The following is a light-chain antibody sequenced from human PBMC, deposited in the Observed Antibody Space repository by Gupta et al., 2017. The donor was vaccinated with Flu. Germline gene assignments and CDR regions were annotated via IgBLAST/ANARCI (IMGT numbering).Light chain of an antibody. CDR2: DDH. Sequence: PGKTATIACGADKIGTESVHWYQQRPGQPPVLVVYDDHYRPSGIPERFSGSNSGNTATLTISGVEAGDEADYYCQVWESSGNWVFGGGTKLTV. V-gene: IGLV3-21*03. CDR1: KIGTES. J-gene: IGLJ3*02. CDR3: QVWESSGNWV.